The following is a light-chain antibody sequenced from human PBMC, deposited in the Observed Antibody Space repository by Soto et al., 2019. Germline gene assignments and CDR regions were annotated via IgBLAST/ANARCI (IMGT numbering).Light chain of an antibody. CDR1: QSVRTT. CDR2: GAS. V-gene: IGKV3D-15*01. CDR3: QHYSVWPLT. J-gene: IGKJ4*01. Sequence: ERGLTQSPAPLSVSPGERAALSCRASQSVRTTLAWYQQKPGQPPRLLIFGASTRATGIPARFSGSRSEAEFALTISTLQSEDFAVYYCQHYSVWPLTFGGGTKVEIK.